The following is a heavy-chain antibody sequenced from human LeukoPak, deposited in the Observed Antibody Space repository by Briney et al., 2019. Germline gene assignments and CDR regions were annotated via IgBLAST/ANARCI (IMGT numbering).Heavy chain of an antibody. V-gene: IGHV4-30-2*01. Sequence: SQTLSLTCTVSGGPISSGGYYWSWIRQPPGKGLEWIGYIYHSGSTYYNPSLKSRVTISVDRSKNQFSLKLSSVTAADTAVYYCARDPWDYSSSPDDAFDIWGQGTMVTVSS. CDR2: IYHSGST. CDR3: ARDPWDYSSSPDDAFDI. J-gene: IGHJ3*02. D-gene: IGHD6-6*01. CDR1: GGPISSGGYY.